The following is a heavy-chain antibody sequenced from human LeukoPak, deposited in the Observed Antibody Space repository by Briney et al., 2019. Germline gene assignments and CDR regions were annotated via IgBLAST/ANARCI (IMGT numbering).Heavy chain of an antibody. CDR3: ARSNYFYDSSGPFDY. CDR2: IYTSGST. Sequence: SETLSLTCTLSGGSIRSYYWSWIRQPAGKGLEWIGRIYTSGSTNYNPSLKSRVTMSVDTSKNQFSLKLSSVTAADTAVYYCARSNYFYDSSGPFDYWGQGTLVTVSS. CDR1: GGSIRSYY. V-gene: IGHV4-4*07. D-gene: IGHD3-22*01. J-gene: IGHJ4*02.